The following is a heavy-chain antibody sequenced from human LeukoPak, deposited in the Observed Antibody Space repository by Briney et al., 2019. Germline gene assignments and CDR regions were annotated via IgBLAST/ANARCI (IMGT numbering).Heavy chain of an antibody. CDR1: GYTFTSYG. Sequence: GASVKVSCKASGYTFTSYGISWVRQAPGQGLEWMGWISAYNGNTNYAQKLQGRVTMTTDTSTSTAYMELRSLRSDDTAVYYCARGPEYCSSTSCSPSSLGYWGRGTLVTVSS. J-gene: IGHJ4*02. CDR2: ISAYNGNT. CDR3: ARGPEYCSSTSCSPSSLGY. D-gene: IGHD2-2*01. V-gene: IGHV1-18*01.